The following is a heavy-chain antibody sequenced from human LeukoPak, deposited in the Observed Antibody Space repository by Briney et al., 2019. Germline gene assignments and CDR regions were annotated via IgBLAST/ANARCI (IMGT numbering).Heavy chain of an antibody. D-gene: IGHD3-3*01. CDR2: IYYSGST. V-gene: IGHV4-39*07. J-gene: IGHJ4*02. Sequence: SETLSLTCTVSGGSISSSSYYWGWIRQPPGKGLEWIGSIYYSGSTNYNPSLKSRVTISVDTSKNQFSLKLSSVTAADTAVYYCARAQFDDFWSGYGLDYWGQGTLVTVSS. CDR3: ARAQFDDFWSGYGLDY. CDR1: GGSISSSSYY.